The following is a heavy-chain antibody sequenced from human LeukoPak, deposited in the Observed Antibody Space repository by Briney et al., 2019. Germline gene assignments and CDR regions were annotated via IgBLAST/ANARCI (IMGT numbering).Heavy chain of an antibody. CDR2: IKQDGSEK. V-gene: IGHV3-7*01. Sequence: GGSLRLSCAASGFTFSSYAMSWVRQAPGKGLEWVANIKQDGSEKYYVDSVKGRFTISRDNAKSSLYLQMNSLRAEDTAVYYCARDGDGSGSYFYPFDYWGQGTLVTVSS. CDR3: ARDGDGSGSYFYPFDY. CDR1: GFTFSSYA. D-gene: IGHD3-10*01. J-gene: IGHJ4*02.